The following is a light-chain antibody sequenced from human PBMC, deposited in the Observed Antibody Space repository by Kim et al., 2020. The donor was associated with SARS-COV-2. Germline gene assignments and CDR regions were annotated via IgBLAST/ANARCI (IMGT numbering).Light chain of an antibody. Sequence: QSALTQPASVSGSPGQSITISCSGTSSVVGGYNYVSWYQQHPGKAPKLMIYDVSNRPSGVSNRFSGSKSANTASLTISGLQAEDEADYYCSSYTSSSTLVVFGGGTQLTVL. J-gene: IGLJ2*01. CDR3: SSYTSSSTLVV. CDR1: SSVVGGYNY. CDR2: DVS. V-gene: IGLV2-14*03.